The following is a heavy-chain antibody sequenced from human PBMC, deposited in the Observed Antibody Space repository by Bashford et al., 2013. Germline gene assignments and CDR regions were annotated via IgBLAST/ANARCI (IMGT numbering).Heavy chain of an antibody. CDR2: IIPIFGTA. Sequence: SVKVSCKASGGTFSSYAISWVRQAPGQGLEWMGGIIPIFGTANYAQKFQGRVTITADKSTSTAYMELSSLRSEDTAVYYCARDTVTYTYYYYGMDVWGQGTTVTVSS. CDR3: ARDTVTYTYYYYGMDV. CDR1: GGTFSSYA. D-gene: IGHD4-17*01. V-gene: IGHV1-69*06. J-gene: IGHJ6*02.